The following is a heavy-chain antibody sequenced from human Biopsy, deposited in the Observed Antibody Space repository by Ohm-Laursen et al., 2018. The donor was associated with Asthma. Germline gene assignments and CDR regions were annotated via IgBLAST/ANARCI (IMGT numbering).Heavy chain of an antibody. CDR1: GFTFGSYC. CDR3: ARGNHHLDYGGNSGAFDI. V-gene: IGHV3-33*01. CDR2: IWFDGSNK. D-gene: IGHD4-23*01. J-gene: IGHJ3*02. Sequence: SLRLSCSASGFTFGSYCLHWVRQAPGKGLEWVADIWFDGSNKHYADSVKGRFTISRDNSKNTLYLQMNSLRAEDTAVYYCARGNHHLDYGGNSGAFDIWGQGTMVTVSS.